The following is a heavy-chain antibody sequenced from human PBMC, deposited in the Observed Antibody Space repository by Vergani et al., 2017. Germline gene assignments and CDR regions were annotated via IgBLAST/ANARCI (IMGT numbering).Heavy chain of an antibody. Sequence: QVQLVESGGGVVQPGGSLRLSCAASGFTFSSYGMHWVCPAPGKGLVWVAFIRNDGSNKYYADSVKGRFTISRDNSKNTLYLQMNSLRAEDTAVYYCANRNYYGSGNGIDVWGQGTTVTVSS. D-gene: IGHD3-10*01. CDR1: GFTFSSYG. J-gene: IGHJ6*02. CDR2: IRNDGSNK. CDR3: ANRNYYGSGNGIDV. V-gene: IGHV3-30*02.